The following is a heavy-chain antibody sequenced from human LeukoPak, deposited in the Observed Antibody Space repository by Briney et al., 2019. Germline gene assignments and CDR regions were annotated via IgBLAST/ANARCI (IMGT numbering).Heavy chain of an antibody. J-gene: IGHJ4*02. CDR3: ASYGSGWYRDRNYFDY. CDR1: GFTFSDYA. V-gene: IGHV3-23*01. Sequence: GGSLRLSCATSGFTFSDYAMSWVRQAPGKGLEWVSGISGSGGKTYYADPVKGRFTISRDNAKNTLYLQMNSLRAEDTAVYYCASYGSGWYRDRNYFDYWGQGTLVTVSS. CDR2: ISGSGGKT. D-gene: IGHD6-19*01.